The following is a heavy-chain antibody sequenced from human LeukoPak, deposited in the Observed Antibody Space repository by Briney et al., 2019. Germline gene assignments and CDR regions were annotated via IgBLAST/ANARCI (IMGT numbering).Heavy chain of an antibody. CDR1: SGSFSGYY. Sequence: SETLSLTCAAYSGSFSGYYWSWIRQPPGKGLEWIGEINHSGSTNYNPSLKSRVTISVDTSKNQFSLKLSSVTAADTAVYYCARGADYYDSSGYPLDYWGQGTLVTVSS. D-gene: IGHD3-22*01. J-gene: IGHJ4*02. CDR3: ARGADYYDSSGYPLDY. V-gene: IGHV4-34*01. CDR2: INHSGST.